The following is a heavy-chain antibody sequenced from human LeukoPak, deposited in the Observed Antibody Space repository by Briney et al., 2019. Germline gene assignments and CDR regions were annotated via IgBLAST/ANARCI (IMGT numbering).Heavy chain of an antibody. CDR2: INPSGGST. D-gene: IGHD1-26*01. Sequence: ASVKVSCKASGYTFTSYYIHWVRQAPGQGLEWMGIINPSGGSTSYAQKFQGRVTMTRDTSMSTVYMEMSRLRSEDTAMYYCARGPSYSGSYKLWGQGTLVTVSS. CDR3: ARGPSYSGSYKL. V-gene: IGHV1-46*01. CDR1: GYTFTSYY. J-gene: IGHJ4*02.